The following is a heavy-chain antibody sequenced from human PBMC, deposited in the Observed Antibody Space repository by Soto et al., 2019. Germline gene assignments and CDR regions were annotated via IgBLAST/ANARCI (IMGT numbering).Heavy chain of an antibody. CDR3: ARGGDEWITMVRGVITYFDY. Sequence: VGSLRLSCAASGFTFSTYAMSWFRQAPVNGLEWVSSIRGTGANTYYADSVKGRFTISRDSAKNSLYLQMNSLRAEDTAVYYCARGGDEWITMVRGVITYFDYWGQRTLVTVSS. V-gene: IGHV3-21*01. D-gene: IGHD3-10*01. CDR2: IRGTGANT. CDR1: GFTFSTYA. J-gene: IGHJ4*02.